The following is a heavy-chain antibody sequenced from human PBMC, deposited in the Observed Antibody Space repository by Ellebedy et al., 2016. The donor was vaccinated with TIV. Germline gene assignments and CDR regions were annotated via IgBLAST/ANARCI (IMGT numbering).Heavy chain of an antibody. D-gene: IGHD2-2*01. Sequence: GGSLRLSXAASGFTFSGSHMHWVRQAPGKGLEWVGHVRSNTDNFATAYAASVKGRFTISRDDSKNTAFLQMNSLKSEDTAVYYCTRQTDSCHDYWGQGTLVTVSS. CDR3: TRQTDSCHDY. V-gene: IGHV3-73*01. CDR2: VRSNTDNFAT. CDR1: GFTFSGSH. J-gene: IGHJ4*02.